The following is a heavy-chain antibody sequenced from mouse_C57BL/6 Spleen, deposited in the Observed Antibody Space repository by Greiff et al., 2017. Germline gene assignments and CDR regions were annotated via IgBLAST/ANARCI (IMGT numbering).Heavy chain of an antibody. V-gene: IGHV3-6*01. D-gene: IGHD4-1*01. CDR2: ISYDGSN. J-gene: IGHJ2*01. Sequence: EVKLVESGPGLVKPSQSLSLTCSVTGYSITSCYYCNWIRQFPGNKLEWMGYISYDGSNNYNPSLKNRISITRDTSKNQFFLKLNSVTSEDTATYYCASNWDYFDYWGQGTTLTVS. CDR3: ASNWDYFDY. CDR1: GYSITSCYY.